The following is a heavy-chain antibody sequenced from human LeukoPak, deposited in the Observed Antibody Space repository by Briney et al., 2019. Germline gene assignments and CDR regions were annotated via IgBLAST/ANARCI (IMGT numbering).Heavy chain of an antibody. J-gene: IGHJ3*01. CDR3: ARAGYYGDDAFDQ. Sequence: GGSLRLSCVASGSIIGSYWMSCVRQAPGKGLEWVANIRQDGSEKYYVDSVKGRLTISRDNAKNSLYLQMNNLTAADTAIYYCARAGYYGDDAFDQWGQWTRVTVSS. V-gene: IGHV3-7*01. CDR2: IRQDGSEK. D-gene: IGHD2/OR15-2a*01. CDR1: GSIIGSYW.